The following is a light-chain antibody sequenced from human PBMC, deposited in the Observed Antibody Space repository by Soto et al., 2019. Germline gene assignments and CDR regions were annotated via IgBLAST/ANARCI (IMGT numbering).Light chain of an antibody. CDR1: QSISSY. V-gene: IGKV1-39*01. CDR2: AAS. J-gene: IGKJ4*01. Sequence: DIQMTQSPSSXSXXVXXXXXXXXRASQSISSYLNWYQQKPGKAPKLLIYAASSLQSGVPSRFSGSGSGTDFTLTISSLQPEDFATYYCQQSYSTPLTFGGGTKVDIK. CDR3: QQSYSTPLT.